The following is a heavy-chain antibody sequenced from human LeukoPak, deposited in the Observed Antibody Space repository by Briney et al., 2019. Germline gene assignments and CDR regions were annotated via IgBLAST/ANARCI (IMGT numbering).Heavy chain of an antibody. CDR3: ARDRGGYCSGGSCYSEGFDP. CDR1: GFTVSSNY. Sequence: GGSLRLSCAASGFTVSSNYMSWVRQAPGKGLEWVSVIYSGGSTYYADPVKGRFTISRDNSKNTLYLQMNSLKAEDTAVYYCARDRGGYCSGGSCYSEGFDPWGQGTLVTVSS. D-gene: IGHD2-15*01. J-gene: IGHJ5*02. CDR2: IYSGGST. V-gene: IGHV3-53*01.